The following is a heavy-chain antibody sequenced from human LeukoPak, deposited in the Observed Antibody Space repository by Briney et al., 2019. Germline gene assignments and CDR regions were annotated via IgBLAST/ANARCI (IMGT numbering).Heavy chain of an antibody. CDR3: ARDVDYYDSSGIDY. D-gene: IGHD3-22*01. J-gene: IGHJ4*02. V-gene: IGHV3-33*08. CDR2: IWYDGSNK. CDR1: GFTFSTYG. Sequence: GGSLRLSCAASGFTFSTYGMHWVRQAPGKGLEWVAVIWYDGSNKYYADSVKGRFTISRDSSKNTLYLQMNSLRAEDTAVYYCARDVDYYDSSGIDYWGQGTLVTVSS.